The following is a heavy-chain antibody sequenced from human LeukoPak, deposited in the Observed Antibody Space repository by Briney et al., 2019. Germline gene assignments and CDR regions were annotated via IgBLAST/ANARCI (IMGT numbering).Heavy chain of an antibody. CDR1: GYSISSGYY. J-gene: IGHJ4*02. CDR3: ARDGYAPH. V-gene: IGHV4-38-2*02. CDR2: IYHSGST. Sequence: SETLSLTCTVSGYSISSGYYWGWIRQPPGEGLEWIGSIYHSGSTYYNPSLKSRVTISVDTSKNQFSLKLSSVTAADTAVYYCARDGYAPHWGQGTLVTVSS. D-gene: IGHD5-12*01.